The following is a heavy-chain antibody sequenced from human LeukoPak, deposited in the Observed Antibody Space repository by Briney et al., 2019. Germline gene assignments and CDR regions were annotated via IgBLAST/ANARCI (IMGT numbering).Heavy chain of an antibody. J-gene: IGHJ3*02. D-gene: IGHD3-10*02. CDR3: ARTRMFGDDAFDI. V-gene: IGHV4-59*08. Sequence: PSETLSLTCTVSGGSISRYYWSWIRQPPGKGLEWIGYIYYSGSTNYNPSLKSRVTISVDTSKNQFSLKLSSVTAADTAVYYCARTRMFGDDAFDIWGQGTMVTVSS. CDR1: GGSISRYY. CDR2: IYYSGST.